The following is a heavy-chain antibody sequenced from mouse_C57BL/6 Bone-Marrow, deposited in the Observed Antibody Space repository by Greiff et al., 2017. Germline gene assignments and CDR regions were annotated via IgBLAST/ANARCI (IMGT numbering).Heavy chain of an antibody. CDR3: ARREHEGFAY. Sequence: QVTLQVSGPGILQSSQTLSLTCSFSGFSLSTSGMGVSWIRQPSGKGLEWLAHIYCDDAKRYNPSLKSRLTISKDTSSNQVFLKITSVDTADTATYYCARREHEGFAYWGQGTLVTVSA. CDR2: IYCDDAK. J-gene: IGHJ3*01. V-gene: IGHV8-12*01. CDR1: GFSLSTSGMG.